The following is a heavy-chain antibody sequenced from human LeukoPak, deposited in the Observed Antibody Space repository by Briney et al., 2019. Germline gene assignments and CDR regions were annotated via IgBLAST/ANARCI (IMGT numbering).Heavy chain of an antibody. CDR3: ARGRGWYRFDS. CDR2: IYSGGTT. V-gene: IGHV3-66*01. D-gene: IGHD6-19*01. Sequence: GGSLRLSCAASGFTVSSNYMNWVRQAPGKGLEWVSVIYSGGTTYYADSVKSRVTISRDNSKSTLYLQMNSLRAEDTAVYYCARGRGWYRFDSWGQGTLVTVSS. J-gene: IGHJ4*02. CDR1: GFTVSSNY.